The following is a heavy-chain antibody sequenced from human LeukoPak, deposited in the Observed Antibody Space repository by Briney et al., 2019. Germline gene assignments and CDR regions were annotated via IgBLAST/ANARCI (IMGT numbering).Heavy chain of an antibody. Sequence: GGSLRLSCAASGFTFSSYAMHWVRQAPGKGLEWVAVISYDGSNKYYADSVKGRFTISRDNAKNSLYLQMNSLRAEDTAVYYCARRPPRYCSSTSCYAGWGQGTLVTVSS. D-gene: IGHD2-2*01. V-gene: IGHV3-30*04. J-gene: IGHJ4*02. CDR2: ISYDGSNK. CDR1: GFTFSSYA. CDR3: ARRPPRYCSSTSCYAG.